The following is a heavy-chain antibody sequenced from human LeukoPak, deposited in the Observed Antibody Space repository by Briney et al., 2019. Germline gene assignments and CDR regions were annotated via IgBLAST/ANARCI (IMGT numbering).Heavy chain of an antibody. V-gene: IGHV1-8*01. CDR1: GYTFTSYD. Sequence: GASVKVSCQASGYTFTSYDINWVRQASGQGLEWMGWMNPNSANTGYAQKFQGRVTMTRNTVISTAYMELRGLRSEDTAVYYCAVPKGQGYCRNSSCSSMDVWGQGTTVIVSS. CDR3: AVPKGQGYCRNSSCSSMDV. D-gene: IGHD2-2*01. CDR2: MNPNSANT. J-gene: IGHJ6*02.